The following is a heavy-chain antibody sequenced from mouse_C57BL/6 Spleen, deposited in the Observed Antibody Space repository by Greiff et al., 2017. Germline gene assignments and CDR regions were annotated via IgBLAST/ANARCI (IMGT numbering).Heavy chain of an antibody. CDR2: IYPGSGST. V-gene: IGHV1-55*01. D-gene: IGHD1-1*01. Sequence: QVQLQQPGAELVKPGASVKMSCKASGYTFTSYWITWVKQRPGQGLEWIGDIYPGSGSTNYNEKFKGKATLTVDTSSSTAYMQLSSLTSEDSAVYYCAREETTVVACDDGGQGTTVTVSS. J-gene: IGHJ2*01. CDR3: AREETTVVACDD. CDR1: GYTFTSYW.